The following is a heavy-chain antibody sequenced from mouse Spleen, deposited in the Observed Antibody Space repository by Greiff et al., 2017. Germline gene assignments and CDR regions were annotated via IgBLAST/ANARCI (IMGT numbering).Heavy chain of an antibody. CDR3: ARYTRDDAY. D-gene: IGHD3-3*01. Sequence: EVQRVESGGGLVQPGGSLSLSCAASGFTFTDYYMSWVRQPPGKALEWLGFIRNKANGYTTEYSASVKGRFTISRDNSQSILYLQMNALRAEDSATYYCARYTRDDAYWGQGTLVTVSA. CDR1: GFTFTDYY. V-gene: IGHV7-3*01. CDR2: IRNKANGYTT. J-gene: IGHJ3*01.